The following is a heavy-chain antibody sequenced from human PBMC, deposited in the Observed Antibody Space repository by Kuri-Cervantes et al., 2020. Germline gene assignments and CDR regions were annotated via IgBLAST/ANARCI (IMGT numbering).Heavy chain of an antibody. Sequence: ASVKVSCKASGYTFTDYHIHWVRQAPGQGLEWMGWINPKTGDTNYAQTFQGRVTMTRDTSITTAYMELSRLRSDDTAVYYCARLWFGELDLHGAFDIWGQGTMVTVSS. J-gene: IGHJ3*02. CDR1: GYTFTDYH. CDR2: INPKTGDT. V-gene: IGHV1-2*02. CDR3: ARLWFGELDLHGAFDI. D-gene: IGHD3-10*01.